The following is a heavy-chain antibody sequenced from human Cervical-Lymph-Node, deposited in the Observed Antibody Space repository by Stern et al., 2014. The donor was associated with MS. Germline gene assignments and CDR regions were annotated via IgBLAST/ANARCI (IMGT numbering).Heavy chain of an antibody. D-gene: IGHD3-10*01. J-gene: IGHJ6*02. CDR3: ARSPQDVGAYYFGMDV. Sequence: QVQLQESGPGLVKPWETLSLTCSVSGGSISSYYWSWIRPPPGKGLEWIGHIFYSGSTNYNPSLKSRFTISVDTSKIQFSLKLSSVTSADTAVYYCARSPQDVGAYYFGMDVWGQGTTVTVSS. CDR2: IFYSGST. V-gene: IGHV4-59*01. CDR1: GGSISSYY.